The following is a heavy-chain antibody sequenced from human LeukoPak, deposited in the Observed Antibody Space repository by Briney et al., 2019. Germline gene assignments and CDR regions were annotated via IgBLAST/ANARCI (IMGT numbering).Heavy chain of an antibody. J-gene: IGHJ4*02. CDR2: INWNGGST. Sequence: PGGSLRLSCAASGFTFDDYGMSWVRQAPGKGLEWVSGINWNGGSTGYADSVKGRFTISRDNAKNSLYLQMNSLRAEDTALYYCARESERGSYSANYYFDYWGQGTLVTVSS. CDR3: ARESERGSYSANYYFDY. D-gene: IGHD1-26*01. CDR1: GFTFDDYG. V-gene: IGHV3-20*04.